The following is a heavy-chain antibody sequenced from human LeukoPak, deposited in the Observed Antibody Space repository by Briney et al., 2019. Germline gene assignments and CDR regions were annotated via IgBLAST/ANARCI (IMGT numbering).Heavy chain of an antibody. J-gene: IGHJ4*02. Sequence: GGSLRLSCAASGFTFSSYAMSWVRQAPGKGLEWVSAISGSGGGTYYADSVKGRFTISRDNSKNTLYLQMSSLRTEDTAVYYCSKRWDFWSGYNDFWGQGTLVTVSS. V-gene: IGHV3-23*01. CDR1: GFTFSSYA. CDR3: SKRWDFWSGYNDF. D-gene: IGHD3-3*01. CDR2: ISGSGGGT.